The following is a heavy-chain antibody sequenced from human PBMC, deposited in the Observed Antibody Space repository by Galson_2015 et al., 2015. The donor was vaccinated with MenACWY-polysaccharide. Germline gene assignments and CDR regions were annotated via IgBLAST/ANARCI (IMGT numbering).Heavy chain of an antibody. D-gene: IGHD5-24*01. CDR1: GGSMNSRF. V-gene: IGHV4-59*11. CDR2: LYSRGTT. J-gene: IGHJ2*01. CDR3: ARGAMGTVTGMWYFDL. Sequence: ETLSLTCSIYGGSMNSRFWSWIRQSPGKGLEWIGNLYSRGTTRTKPSLKTRVTISEDTSKNQFSLTLASVTAADTALYYCARGAMGTVTGMWYFDLWGRGTLVSVSS.